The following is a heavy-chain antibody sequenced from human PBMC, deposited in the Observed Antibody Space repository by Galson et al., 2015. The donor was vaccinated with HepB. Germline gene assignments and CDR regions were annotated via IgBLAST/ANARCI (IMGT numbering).Heavy chain of an antibody. CDR3: ARDRGIAARSGRTRAGPRLTQFDF. CDR2: IIPIFGIA. V-gene: IGHV1-69*05. D-gene: IGHD6-13*01. CDR1: GYTFTGYY. J-gene: IGHJ4*02. Sequence: SVRVSCKASGYTFTGYYMHWVRQAPGQGLEWMGGIIPIFGIANYAQKVQGRVTITTDESTSTVYMELSSLRSEDTAVYYCARDRGIAARSGRTRAGPRLTQFDFWGQGTLVTVSS.